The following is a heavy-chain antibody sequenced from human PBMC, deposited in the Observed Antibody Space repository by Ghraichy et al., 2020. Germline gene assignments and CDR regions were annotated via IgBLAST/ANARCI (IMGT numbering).Heavy chain of an antibody. CDR1: GFTFSSYA. D-gene: IGHD6-13*01. CDR2: ISVRGGST. Sequence: GSLRLSCAASGFTFSSYAMSWVRQAPGKGLEWGSSISVRGGSTYYADSVKGRFTISRDNSKNTLYLQMNSLRAEDTAVYYCAKDWRYSSTNYYFDYWGQGTLVTVSS. CDR3: AKDWRYSSTNYYFDY. V-gene: IGHV3-23*01. J-gene: IGHJ4*02.